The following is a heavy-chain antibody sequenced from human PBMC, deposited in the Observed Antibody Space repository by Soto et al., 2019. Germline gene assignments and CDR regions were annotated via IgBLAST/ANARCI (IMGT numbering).Heavy chain of an antibody. CDR3: ARLGEGSGWDFDY. D-gene: IGHD6-19*01. Sequence: SETLSLTCTVSGGSISSYYWSWIRQPPGKGLEWIGYIYYSGSTNYNPSLKSRVTISVDTSKNQFSLKLSSGTAADTAVYYWARLGEGSGWDFDYWGQGTLVTVSS. CDR1: GGSISSYY. CDR2: IYYSGST. J-gene: IGHJ4*02. V-gene: IGHV4-59*01.